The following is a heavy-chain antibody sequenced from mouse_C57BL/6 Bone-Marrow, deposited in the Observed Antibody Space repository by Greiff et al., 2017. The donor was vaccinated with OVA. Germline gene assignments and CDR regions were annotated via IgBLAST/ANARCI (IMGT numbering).Heavy chain of an antibody. D-gene: IGHD1-1*01. CDR1: GYSITSGYY. J-gene: IGHJ2*01. Sequence: ESGPGLVKPSQSLSLTCSVTGYSITSGYYWNWIRQFPGNKLEWMGYISYDGSNNYNPSLKNRISITRDTSKNQFFLKLNSVTTEDTATYYCATYGVYFDYWGQGTTLTVSS. CDR2: ISYDGSN. CDR3: ATYGVYFDY. V-gene: IGHV3-6*01.